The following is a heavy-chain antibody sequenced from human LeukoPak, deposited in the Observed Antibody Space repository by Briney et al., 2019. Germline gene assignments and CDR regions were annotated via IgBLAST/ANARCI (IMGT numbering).Heavy chain of an antibody. V-gene: IGHV4-34*01. CDR1: GGSFSGYY. CDR2: INHSGST. D-gene: IGHD3-3*01. Sequence: SETLSLTCAVYGGSFSGYYWSWIRQPPGKGLEWIGEINHSGSTNYNPSLKSRVTISVDTSKNQFSLKLSSVTAADTAVYYCARSWSGFDYWGRGTLVTVSS. J-gene: IGHJ4*02. CDR3: ARSWSGFDY.